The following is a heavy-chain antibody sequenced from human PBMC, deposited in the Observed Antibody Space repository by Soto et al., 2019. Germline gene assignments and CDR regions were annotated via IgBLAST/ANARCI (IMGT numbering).Heavy chain of an antibody. Sequence: EVQLVESGGGLVQPGRSLRLSCAASGFTFDDYAMHWVRQAPGKGLEWVSGISWNSGGIAYADSVKGRFTISRDNAKNSLYLQMNSLRTDDTALYYCAKDICSRGGCYEDYYSYMDVWGKGTTVTVSS. CDR2: ISWNSGGI. CDR1: GFTFDDYA. D-gene: IGHD2-2*01. J-gene: IGHJ6*03. CDR3: AKDICSRGGCYEDYYSYMDV. V-gene: IGHV3-9*01.